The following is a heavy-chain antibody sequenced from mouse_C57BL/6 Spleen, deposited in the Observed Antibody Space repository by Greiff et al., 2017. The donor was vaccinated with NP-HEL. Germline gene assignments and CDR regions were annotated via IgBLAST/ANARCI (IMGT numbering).Heavy chain of an antibody. J-gene: IGHJ4*01. CDR1: GFTFSSYA. V-gene: IGHV5-4*01. CDR3: ARDLNGYYSYAMDY. Sequence: EVQGVESGGGLVKPGGSLKLSCAASGFTFSSYAMSWVRQTPEKRLEWVATISDGGSYTYYPANVKGRFTISRDNAKNNLYLQMSHLKSEDTAMYYCARDLNGYYSYAMDYWGQGTSVTVSS. CDR2: ISDGGSYT. D-gene: IGHD2-3*01.